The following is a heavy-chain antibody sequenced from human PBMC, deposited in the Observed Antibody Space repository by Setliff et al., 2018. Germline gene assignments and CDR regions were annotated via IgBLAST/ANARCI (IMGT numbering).Heavy chain of an antibody. CDR2: VYNSGT. J-gene: IGHJ4*02. D-gene: IGHD4-17*01. CDR1: GGSISSGGYY. V-gene: IGHV4-61*02. Sequence: SETLSLTCTVSGGSISSGGYYWTWIRQPAGKRLEWIGRVYNSGTTYNAFFASRVTMSIDTSKNQFSLKLSSVTAADTAVYYCARDWRDYGAMGYWGQGTLVTVSS. CDR3: ARDWRDYGAMGY.